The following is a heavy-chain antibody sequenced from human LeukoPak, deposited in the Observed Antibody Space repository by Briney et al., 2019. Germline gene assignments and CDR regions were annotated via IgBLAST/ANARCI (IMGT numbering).Heavy chain of an antibody. D-gene: IGHD7-27*01. CDR1: GGTFSSYA. J-gene: IGHJ6*03. Sequence: ASVKVSCKASGGTFSSYAISWVRQAPGQGLEWMGGIIPIFGTANYAQKFQGRVTITADESTSTAYMELSSLRSEDTAVYYCARGPLGPKGYYYYMDVWGKGTTVTVSS. CDR3: ARGPLGPKGYYYYMDV. V-gene: IGHV1-69*13. CDR2: IIPIFGTA.